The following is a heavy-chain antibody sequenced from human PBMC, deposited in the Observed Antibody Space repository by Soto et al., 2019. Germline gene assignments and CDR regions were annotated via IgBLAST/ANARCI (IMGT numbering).Heavy chain of an antibody. CDR3: AKGRYSYAYGLDY. CDR2: ISGSGGST. V-gene: IGHV3-23*01. J-gene: IGHJ4*02. Sequence: EVQLLESGGGLVQPGGSLRLSCAASGFTFSSYAMSWVRQAPGKGLEWVSAISGSGGSTYYADSVKGRFTISRDNSKNTLYLQMNCLRVEDTAVYYWAKGRYSYAYGLDYWGQGTLVTVSS. D-gene: IGHD5-18*01. CDR1: GFTFSSYA.